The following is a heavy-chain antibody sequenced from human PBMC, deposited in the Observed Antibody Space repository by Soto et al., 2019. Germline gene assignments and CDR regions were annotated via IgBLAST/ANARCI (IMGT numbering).Heavy chain of an antibody. V-gene: IGHV3-11*01. CDR1: GFTFSDYY. D-gene: IGHD5-12*01. J-gene: IGHJ6*02. Sequence: PGGSLRLSCAASGFTFSDYYMSWIRQAPGKGLEWVSYISSSGSTIYYADSAKGRFTISRDNAKNSLYLQMNSLRAEDTAVYYCARSRISLTGYYGMDVWGQGTTVTVSS. CDR2: ISSSGSTI. CDR3: ARSRISLTGYYGMDV.